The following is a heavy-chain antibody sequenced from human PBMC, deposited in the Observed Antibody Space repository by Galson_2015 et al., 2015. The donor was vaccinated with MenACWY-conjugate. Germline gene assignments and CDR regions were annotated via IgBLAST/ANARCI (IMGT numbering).Heavy chain of an antibody. CDR2: ISGSGDST. Sequence: SLRLSCATSGFTFSNYAMSWVRQAPGKGLEWVSAISGSGDSTYYADSVKSRFTISRDNSKNTLYVQMNSLRAEDTAVYYCAKVLTGYSNNYYYYYMDVWGRGTTVTVSS. CDR1: GFTFSNYA. V-gene: IGHV3-23*01. D-gene: IGHD3-9*01. CDR3: AKVLTGYSNNYYYYYMDV. J-gene: IGHJ6*03.